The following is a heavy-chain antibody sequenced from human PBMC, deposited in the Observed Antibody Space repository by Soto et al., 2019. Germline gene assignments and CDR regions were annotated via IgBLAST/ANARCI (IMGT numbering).Heavy chain of an antibody. J-gene: IGHJ4*02. V-gene: IGHV3-53*01. CDR2: IYSGGST. D-gene: IGHD3-22*01. CDR1: GFTVSSNY. Sequence: GSLRLSCAASGFTVSSNYMSWVRQAPGKGLEWVSVIYSGGSTYYADSVKGRFTISRDNSKNTLYLQMNSLRAEDTAVYYCARAARDSSGYYYSTFDYWGQGTLVTVSS. CDR3: ARAARDSSGYYYSTFDY.